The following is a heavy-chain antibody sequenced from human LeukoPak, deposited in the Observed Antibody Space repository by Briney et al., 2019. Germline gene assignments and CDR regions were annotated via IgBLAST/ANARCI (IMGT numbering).Heavy chain of an antibody. D-gene: IGHD5-12*01. Sequence: PGGSLRLSCAASGFTFSSFEMNWVRQAPGKGLEWLSYITSSGTTKKYADSVRGRFTISRDNAKNSLYLQMNSLRAEDTAVYYCAGHPGYHNNFDYWGQGTLVTVSS. V-gene: IGHV3-48*03. J-gene: IGHJ4*02. CDR2: ITSSGTTK. CDR3: AGHPGYHNNFDY. CDR1: GFTFSSFE.